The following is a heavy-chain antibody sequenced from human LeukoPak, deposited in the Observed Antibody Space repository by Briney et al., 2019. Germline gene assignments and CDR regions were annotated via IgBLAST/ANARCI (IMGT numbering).Heavy chain of an antibody. CDR3: ARGRVRYFDWLLYRTVGDAFDI. CDR2: MNPNSGNT. J-gene: IGHJ3*02. Sequence: ASVTVSCKASGYTFTSYDINWVRQATGQGLEWMGWMNPNSGNTGYAQKFQGRVTMTRNTSISTAYMELSSLRSDDTAVYYCARGRVRYFDWLLYRTVGDAFDIWGQGTMVTVSS. CDR1: GYTFTSYD. D-gene: IGHD3-9*01. V-gene: IGHV1-8*01.